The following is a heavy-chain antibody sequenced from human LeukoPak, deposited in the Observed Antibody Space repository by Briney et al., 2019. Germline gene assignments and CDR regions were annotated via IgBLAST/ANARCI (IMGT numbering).Heavy chain of an antibody. V-gene: IGHV4-31*03. J-gene: IGHJ3*02. CDR1: GGSISSGDSY. D-gene: IGHD2-15*01. CDR3: ARNGYCSGGSCYSNNAFDI. Sequence: PSETLSLTCTVSGGSISSGDSYWSWIRQLPGEGLEWIGYIYYSGTTYYNPSLKSRLTISVDTSKNQFSLKLSSVTAADTAVYYCARNGYCSGGSCYSNNAFDIWGQGTMVTVSS. CDR2: IYYSGTT.